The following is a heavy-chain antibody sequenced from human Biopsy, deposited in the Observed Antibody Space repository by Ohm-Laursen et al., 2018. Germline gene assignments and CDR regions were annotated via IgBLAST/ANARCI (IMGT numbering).Heavy chain of an antibody. CDR3: AKDRYNYTPIGGFSMDV. CDR2: ISDDGRNK. CDR1: GFSFSSYG. J-gene: IGHJ6*02. D-gene: IGHD5-18*01. Sequence: RSLRLSCTAPGFSFSSYGMHWVRQAPGKGLEWVAVISDDGRNKYYIDSVRGRFTISRDNSKNTLYLQMSSLRAEDTAVYYCAKDRYNYTPIGGFSMDVWGQGTTVTVSS. V-gene: IGHV3-30*18.